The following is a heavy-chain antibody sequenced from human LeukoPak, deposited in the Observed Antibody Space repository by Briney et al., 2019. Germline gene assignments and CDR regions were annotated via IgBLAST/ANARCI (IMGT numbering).Heavy chain of an antibody. CDR3: ATESIAHAFDI. CDR2: INPGGGST. D-gene: IGHD6-6*01. CDR1: GYTFTSYY. J-gene: IGHJ3*02. V-gene: IGHV1-46*01. Sequence: ASVKVSCQASGYTFTSYYMNWVRQAPGQGLEWMGIINPGGGSTSYAQKFQGRVTMTRDTSTSTVYMELSSLRSKDTAVYYCATESIAHAFDIWGQGTRVTVSS.